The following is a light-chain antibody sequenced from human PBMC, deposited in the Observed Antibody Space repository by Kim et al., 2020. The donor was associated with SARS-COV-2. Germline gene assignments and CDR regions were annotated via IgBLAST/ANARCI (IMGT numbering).Light chain of an antibody. CDR1: QSISIW. CDR2: DAS. CDR3: QQYDSYLGT. V-gene: IGKV1-5*01. J-gene: IGKJ1*01. Sequence: DIQMTQSPSTLSASVGDRVTITCRASQSISIWLAWYQQKPGKAPKLLIYDASNLESGVPSRFSGSGSGTEFTLTISSLQPDDFAVYYCQQYDSYLGTFGQGTKVEIK.